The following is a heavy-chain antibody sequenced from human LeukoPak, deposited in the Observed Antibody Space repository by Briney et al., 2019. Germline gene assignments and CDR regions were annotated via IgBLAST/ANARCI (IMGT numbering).Heavy chain of an antibody. CDR1: GFTFSSYE. D-gene: IGHD3-22*01. Sequence: GGSLRLSCAASGFTFSSYEMNWVRQAPGKGLEWVSVIYSGGSTYYADSVKGRFTISRDNSKNTLYLQMNSLRAEDTAVYYCAKGPSRVIDYWGQGTLVTVSS. V-gene: IGHV3-53*01. CDR3: AKGPSRVIDY. CDR2: IYSGGST. J-gene: IGHJ4*02.